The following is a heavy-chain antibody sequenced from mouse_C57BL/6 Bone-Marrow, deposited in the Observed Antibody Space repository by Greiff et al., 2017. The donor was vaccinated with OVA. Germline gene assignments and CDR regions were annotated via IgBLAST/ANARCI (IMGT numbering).Heavy chain of an antibody. Sequence: QVQLQQPGAELVKPGASVKVSCKASGYTFTSYWMHWVKQRPGQGLEWIGRIHPSDSDTNYNQKFKGKATLTVDKPSSTAYMQLSSLTSEDSAVYYCAIEGICTTVVEGDYWGQGTTLTVSS. J-gene: IGHJ2*01. D-gene: IGHD1-1*01. CDR3: AIEGICTTVVEGDY. V-gene: IGHV1-74*01. CDR1: GYTFTSYW. CDR2: IHPSDSDT.